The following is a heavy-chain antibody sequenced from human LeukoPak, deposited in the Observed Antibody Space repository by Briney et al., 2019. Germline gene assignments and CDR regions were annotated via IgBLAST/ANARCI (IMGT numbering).Heavy chain of an antibody. CDR1: GYSFTSYW. Sequence: GESLKISCKGSGYSFTSYWIGWVRQMPGKGLEWMGIIYPGDSDTRYSPSFQGQVTISADKSISTAYLQWSSLKASDTAMYYCARFEYSSSSVAGWFDPWGQGTLVTVSS. V-gene: IGHV5-51*01. J-gene: IGHJ5*02. CDR2: IYPGDSDT. D-gene: IGHD6-6*01. CDR3: ARFEYSSSSVAGWFDP.